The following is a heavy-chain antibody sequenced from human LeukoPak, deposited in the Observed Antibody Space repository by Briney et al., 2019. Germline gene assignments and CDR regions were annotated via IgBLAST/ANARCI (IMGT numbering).Heavy chain of an antibody. CDR2: IYYSGST. J-gene: IGHJ3*02. CDR3: ARVAFHAFDI. V-gene: IGHV4-59*01. D-gene: IGHD2/OR15-2a*01. Sequence: SETLSLTCTVSGGSISSYYWSWIRQPPGKGLEWIGYIYYSGSTNYNPSLKSRVTISVDTSKNQFSLKLSSVTAADTAVYYCARVAFHAFDIWGQGTTVTVSS. CDR1: GGSISSYY.